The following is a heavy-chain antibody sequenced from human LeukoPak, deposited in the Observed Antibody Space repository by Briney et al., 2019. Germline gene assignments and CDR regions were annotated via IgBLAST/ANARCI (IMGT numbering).Heavy chain of an antibody. D-gene: IGHD3-10*01. CDR2: IYTRGNT. Sequence: SETLSLTCTVSGGSINNYYWNWIRQPPGKGLEWIGRIYTRGNTKYNLSPKSRVIMSVDTSKNHFSLNLSSVTAADTAVYYCARDFSGGSGSYDYWGQGALVTVSS. CDR1: GGSINNYY. CDR3: ARDFSGGSGSYDY. J-gene: IGHJ4*02. V-gene: IGHV4-4*07.